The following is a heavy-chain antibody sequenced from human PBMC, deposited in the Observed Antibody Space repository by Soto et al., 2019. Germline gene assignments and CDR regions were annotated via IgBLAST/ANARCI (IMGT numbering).Heavy chain of an antibody. V-gene: IGHV3-23*01. Sequence: GGSLRLSCVASGFSITSFAMSWVRQAPGKGLEWASAISASGGSTYADSVKGRFTISRDNSKNTLYLQMNSLRVEDTAVYYCAKVMSSGSYSGALEYWGQGALVTVSS. CDR2: ISASGGST. D-gene: IGHD1-26*01. CDR1: GFSITSFA. CDR3: AKVMSSGSYSGALEY. J-gene: IGHJ4*02.